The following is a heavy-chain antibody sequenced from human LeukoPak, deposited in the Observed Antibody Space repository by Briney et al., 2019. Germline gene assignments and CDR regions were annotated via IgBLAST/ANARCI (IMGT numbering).Heavy chain of an antibody. Sequence: SGPTLVNXTQALTLTCTFSGFSLNTIGVGLGWIRQPPGKALEWLALIYWDDGKRYSPSLKYRLTITKDTSKKQVVLTMTSMDPVDTATYYCAHSFYDTSGYHYNWFDPWGQGTLVTVSS. CDR2: IYWDDGK. J-gene: IGHJ5*02. D-gene: IGHD3-22*01. CDR3: AHSFYDTSGYHYNWFDP. V-gene: IGHV2-5*02. CDR1: GFSLNTIGVG.